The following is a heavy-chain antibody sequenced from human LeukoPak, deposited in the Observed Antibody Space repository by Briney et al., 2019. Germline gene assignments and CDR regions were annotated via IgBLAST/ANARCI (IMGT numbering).Heavy chain of an antibody. CDR2: ISYDGSNK. J-gene: IGHJ4*02. CDR1: AFSLNAYN. V-gene: IGHV3-30-3*01. D-gene: IGHD3/OR15-3a*01. CDR3: AREVSVRTGYYPIDY. Sequence: GGSLRLSCAASAFSLNAYNMNWVRQAPGKGLEWVAVISYDGSNKYYADSVKGRFTISRDNSKNTLYLQMNSLRAEDTAVYYCAREVSVRTGYYPIDYWGQGTLVTVSS.